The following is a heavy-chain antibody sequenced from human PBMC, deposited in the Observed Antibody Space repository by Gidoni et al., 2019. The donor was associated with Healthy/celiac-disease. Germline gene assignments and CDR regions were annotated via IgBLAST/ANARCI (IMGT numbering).Heavy chain of an antibody. J-gene: IGHJ6*02. V-gene: IGHV3-23*01. D-gene: IGHD6-19*01. CDR3: AKEASIAVAGIYYYYGMDV. Sequence: EVQLLESGGGLVQPGGSLRLSCAASGFTFSGYAMSWVRQAPGKGLEWVSAISGSGGSTYYADSVKGRFTISRDNSKNTLYLQMNSLRAEDTAVYYCAKEASIAVAGIYYYYGMDVWGQGTTVTVSS. CDR2: ISGSGGST. CDR1: GFTFSGYA.